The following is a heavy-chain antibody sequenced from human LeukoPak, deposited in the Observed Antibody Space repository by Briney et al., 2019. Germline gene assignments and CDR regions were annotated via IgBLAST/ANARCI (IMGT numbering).Heavy chain of an antibody. CDR2: ISSGASTI. CDR3: ASGSGSYWAFDY. V-gene: IGHV3-48*03. Sequence: GGSLRLSCAASGFTFSSYEMNWVRQAPGKGLEWVSYISSGASTIYYADSVKGRFTISRDNAKNSLYLQMNSLRAEDTAVYYCASGSGSYWAFDYWGQGTLVTVSS. D-gene: IGHD1-26*01. J-gene: IGHJ4*02. CDR1: GFTFSSYE.